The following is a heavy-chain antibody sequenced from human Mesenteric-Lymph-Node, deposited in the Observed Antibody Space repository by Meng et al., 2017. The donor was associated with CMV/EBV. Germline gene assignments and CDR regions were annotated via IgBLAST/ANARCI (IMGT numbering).Heavy chain of an antibody. CDR2: IKQDGNGK. Sequence: CPASGLTFTNYWMTWVRQAPGKGMEWVANIKQDGNGKLYVDSVRGRFTISRDNAENLVFLQMNSLRPDDMAVYYCARHVRYRFDYWGQGALVTVSS. CDR3: ARHVRYRFDY. V-gene: IGHV3-7*01. D-gene: IGHD4-11*01. J-gene: IGHJ4*02. CDR1: GLTFTNYW.